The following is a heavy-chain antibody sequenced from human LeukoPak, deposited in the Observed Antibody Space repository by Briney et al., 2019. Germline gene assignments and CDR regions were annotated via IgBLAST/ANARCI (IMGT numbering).Heavy chain of an antibody. Sequence: PGGSLRLSCAASGFTFSDYYMSWIRQAPGKGLEWVSYISNSGSTIYYADSVKGRFTISRDNAKNSLYLQMNSLRAEDTAVYYCARDYDEGGEPTHYYDSSGQTHTIDYWGQGTLVTVSS. CDR1: GFTFSDYY. V-gene: IGHV3-11*04. D-gene: IGHD3-22*01. CDR2: ISNSGSTI. CDR3: ARDYDEGGEPTHYYDSSGQTHTIDY. J-gene: IGHJ4*02.